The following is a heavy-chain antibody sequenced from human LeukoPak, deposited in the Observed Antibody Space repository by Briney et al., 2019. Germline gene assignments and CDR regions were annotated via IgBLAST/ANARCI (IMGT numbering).Heavy chain of an antibody. CDR1: GFTFSSYA. V-gene: IGHV3-30-3*01. CDR2: ISYDGSNK. D-gene: IGHD1-26*01. CDR3: ARDRGYIVGASDY. Sequence: PGGSLRLSCAASGFTFSSYAMHWVRQAPGKGLEWVAVISYDGSNKYYADSAKGRFTISRDNSKNTLYLQMNSLRAEDTAVYYCARDRGYIVGASDYWGQGTLVTVSS. J-gene: IGHJ4*02.